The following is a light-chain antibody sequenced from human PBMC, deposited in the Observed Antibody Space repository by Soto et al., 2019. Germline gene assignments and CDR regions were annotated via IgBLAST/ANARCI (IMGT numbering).Light chain of an antibody. CDR3: AAWDDSLSGYV. V-gene: IGLV1-47*01. J-gene: IGLJ1*01. CDR1: SSNIGSNY. Sequence: QPVLTQPPSASGTPGQRVTISCSGSSSNIGSNYVYWYQQLPGTAPKLLIYRNNQRSSGVPDRFSGSKSGTSASLAISGLRSKDEADYYCAAWDDSLSGYVFGTGTKLTVL. CDR2: RNN.